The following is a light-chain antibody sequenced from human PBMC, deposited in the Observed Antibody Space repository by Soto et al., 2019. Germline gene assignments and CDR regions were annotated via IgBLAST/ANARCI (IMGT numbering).Light chain of an antibody. CDR3: QQYYSYPRT. CDR2: AAS. J-gene: IGKJ1*01. CDR1: QDITSY. Sequence: AIQMTQSPSSLSASTGDRVTITCRASQDITSYLAWYQQKPGKAPKLLIYAASTLQSGVPSRFSGSGSGTDFTLTISCLQSEDFATYYCQQYYSYPRTFGQGTKVDNK. V-gene: IGKV1-8*01.